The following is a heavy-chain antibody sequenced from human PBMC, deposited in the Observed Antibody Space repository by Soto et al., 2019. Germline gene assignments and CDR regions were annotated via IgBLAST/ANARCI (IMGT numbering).Heavy chain of an antibody. CDR1: GGTFSSYA. D-gene: IGHD6-19*01. CDR3: ASWLKEAGIGGNYSYGMDV. J-gene: IGHJ6*02. CDR2: VIPIFGTA. Sequence: QVQLVQSGAEVKKPGSSVQVSCKASGGTFSSYAFSWVRQAPGQGLEWMGGVIPIFGTADYAQKFQGRVTITADEATSTADMELSSLRSEDTAVYYCASWLKEAGIGGNYSYGMDVWGQGTTVTVSS. V-gene: IGHV1-69*12.